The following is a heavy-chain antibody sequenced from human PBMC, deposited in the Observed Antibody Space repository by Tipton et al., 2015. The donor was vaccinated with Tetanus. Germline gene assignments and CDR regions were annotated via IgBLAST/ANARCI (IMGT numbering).Heavy chain of an antibody. V-gene: IGHV4-31*03. D-gene: IGHD5-24*01. J-gene: IGHJ4*02. CDR1: GASINAGGYL. CDR2: IYYNTERT. Sequence: TLSLTCSVSGASINAGGYLWTWVRQHPGKGLEWIGNIYYNTERTSHNPSLASRVSISVDTSKNQFSLRLTSVTAADTAVYYCARTTRRWLHPDYWGQGTLVTVSS. CDR3: ARTTRRWLHPDY.